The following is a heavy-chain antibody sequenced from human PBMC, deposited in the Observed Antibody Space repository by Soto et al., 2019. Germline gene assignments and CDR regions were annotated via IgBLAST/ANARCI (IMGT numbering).Heavy chain of an antibody. CDR3: ARDTRYFTNGVCRTYYYYYGIDV. J-gene: IGHJ6*02. CDR2: ISRSSSYI. V-gene: IGHV3-21*01. CDR1: GFTFSSYS. Sequence: GGSLRLSCAASGFTFSSYSMNWVRQAPGKGLEWVSSISRSSSYIYYADSVKGRFTISRDNAKNSLYLQMNSLRAEDTAVYYCARDTRYFTNGVCRTYYYYYGIDVWGQGTTVTVSS. D-gene: IGHD2-8*01.